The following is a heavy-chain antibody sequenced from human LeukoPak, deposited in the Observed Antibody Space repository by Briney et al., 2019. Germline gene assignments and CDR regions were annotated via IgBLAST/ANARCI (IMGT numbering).Heavy chain of an antibody. D-gene: IGHD2-2*01. CDR1: GYTFTSYG. CDR2: ISAYNGNT. J-gene: IGHJ4*02. CDR3: ARDFCSTSCNLGY. Sequence: GESLKISCKASGYTFTSYGISWVRQAPGQGLEWMGWISAYNGNTNYAQKLQGRVTMTTDTSTSTAYMELSSLRSEDTAVYYCARDFCSTSCNLGYWGQGTLVTVSS. V-gene: IGHV1-18*01.